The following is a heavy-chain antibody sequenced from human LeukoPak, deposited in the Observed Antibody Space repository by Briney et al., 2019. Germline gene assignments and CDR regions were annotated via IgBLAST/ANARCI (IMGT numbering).Heavy chain of an antibody. Sequence: GSLRLSCAASGFTFNHYSMNWVRQAPGKGLEWVSYISSSGSTIYYADSVKGRFTISRDNAKNSLYLQMNSLRAEDTAVYYCARWIVAYYMDVWGKGTTVTISS. J-gene: IGHJ6*03. V-gene: IGHV3-48*04. CDR2: ISSSGSTI. CDR1: GFTFNHYS. CDR3: ARWIVAYYMDV. D-gene: IGHD2-2*03.